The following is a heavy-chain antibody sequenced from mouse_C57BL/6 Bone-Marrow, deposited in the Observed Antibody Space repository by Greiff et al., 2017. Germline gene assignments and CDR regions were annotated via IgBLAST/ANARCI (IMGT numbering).Heavy chain of an antibody. V-gene: IGHV5-12*01. CDR2: ISNGGGST. J-gene: IGHJ4*01. CDR3: ARLEMDY. Sequence: EVMLVESGGGLVQPGGSLKLSCAASGFTFSDYYMYWVRQTPETRLEWVAYISNGGGSTYYPDTVKGRFTISRDNAKNTLYLQMSRLKSEDTAMYYCARLEMDYWGQGTSVTVSS. CDR1: GFTFSDYY.